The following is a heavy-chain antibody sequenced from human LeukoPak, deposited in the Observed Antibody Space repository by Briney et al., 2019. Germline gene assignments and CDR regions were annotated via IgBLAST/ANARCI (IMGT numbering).Heavy chain of an antibody. D-gene: IGHD5-18*01. V-gene: IGHV1-69*05. CDR3: AREAGYSYGQTQSYFDY. J-gene: IGHJ4*02. Sequence: GASVKVSCKASGGTFSSYAISWVRQAPGQGLEWMGGIIPIFGTANYAQKFQGRVTITTDESTSTAYMELSSLRSEDTAVYYCAREAGYSYGQTQSYFDYWGQGTLVTVSS. CDR2: IIPIFGTA. CDR1: GGTFSSYA.